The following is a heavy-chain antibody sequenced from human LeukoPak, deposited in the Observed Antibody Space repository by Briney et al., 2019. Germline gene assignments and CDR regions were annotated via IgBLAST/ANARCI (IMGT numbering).Heavy chain of an antibody. V-gene: IGHV4-59*08. Sequence: PSETLSLTCTVSGGSISSYYWSWIRQPPGKGLEWIGYIYYSGSTNYNPSLKSRVTISVDTSKNQFSLKLSSVTAADTAVYYCARNVGDYFDYWRKGTLVTVSS. CDR3: ARNVGDYFDY. CDR1: GGSISSYY. D-gene: IGHD4-17*01. J-gene: IGHJ4*02. CDR2: IYYSGST.